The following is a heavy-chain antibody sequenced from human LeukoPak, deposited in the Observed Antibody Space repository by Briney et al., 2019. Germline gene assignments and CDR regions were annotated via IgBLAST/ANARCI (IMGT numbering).Heavy chain of an antibody. CDR3: ATQWIYLWEN. D-gene: IGHD5-18*01. V-gene: IGHV3-74*01. CDR1: GFTFSSHW. J-gene: IGHJ4*02. Sequence: GGSLRLSCAASGFTFSSHWMHWVRQAPGKGLVWVSRINTDGSTTTYADSVKGRFTISRDNAKNTLYLQMNSLRAEDTAVYYCATQWIYLWENWGQRTLGTVSS. CDR2: INTDGSTT.